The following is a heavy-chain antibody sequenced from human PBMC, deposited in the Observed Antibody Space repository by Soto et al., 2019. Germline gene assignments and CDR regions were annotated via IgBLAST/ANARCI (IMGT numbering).Heavy chain of an antibody. CDR1: GFTFSSYA. J-gene: IGHJ4*02. CDR2: ISGSGGST. Sequence: GGSLRLSCAASGFTFSSYAMSWVRQAPGKGLEWVSAISGSGGSTYYADSVKGRFTISRDNSKNTLYLQMNSLRAEDTAVYYCAKVDCSGGSCYWGRFYYFDYCGQGTLVTVSS. V-gene: IGHV3-23*01. CDR3: AKVDCSGGSCYWGRFYYFDY. D-gene: IGHD2-15*01.